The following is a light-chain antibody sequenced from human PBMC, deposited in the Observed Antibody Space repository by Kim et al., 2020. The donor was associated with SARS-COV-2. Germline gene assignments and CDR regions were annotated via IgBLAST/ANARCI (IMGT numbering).Light chain of an antibody. CDR2: DAS. CDR3: QQRSNWPLT. CDR1: QSVSSN. V-gene: IGKV3-11*01. Sequence: LSPGERATLSCRASQSVSSNLAWYQQKPGQAPRLLNYDASNRATDIPARFSGSGSGTDFTLTISSLEPEDFAVYYCQQRSNWPLTFGGGTKVDIK. J-gene: IGKJ4*01.